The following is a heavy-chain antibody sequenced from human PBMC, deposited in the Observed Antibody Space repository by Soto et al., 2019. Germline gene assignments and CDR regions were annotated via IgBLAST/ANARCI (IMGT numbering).Heavy chain of an antibody. D-gene: IGHD1-26*01. CDR2: IWYDGSNK. CDR1: GFTFSSYG. Sequence: PGGSLRLSCAASGFTFSSYGMHWVRQAPGKGLEWVAVIWYDGSNKYYADSVKGRFTISRDNSKNTLYLQMNSLRAEDTAVYYCARDSYPRGYGMDVWGQGTTVNVPS. CDR3: ARDSYPRGYGMDV. V-gene: IGHV3-33*01. J-gene: IGHJ6*02.